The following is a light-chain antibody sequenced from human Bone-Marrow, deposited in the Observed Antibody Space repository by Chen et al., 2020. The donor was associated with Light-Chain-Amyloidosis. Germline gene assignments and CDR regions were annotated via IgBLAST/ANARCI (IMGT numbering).Light chain of an antibody. CDR1: NIGSTS. V-gene: IGLV3-21*02. Sequence: SCVLTLPSSVSVAPGQTATIACGGNNIGSTSVHWYQRTPGQAPLLVVYDDSYRPSGIPERLSGSNSGNTATLTISRVEAGDEADYYCQVWDRSSDRPVFGGGTKLTVL. CDR2: DDS. J-gene: IGLJ3*02. CDR3: QVWDRSSDRPV.